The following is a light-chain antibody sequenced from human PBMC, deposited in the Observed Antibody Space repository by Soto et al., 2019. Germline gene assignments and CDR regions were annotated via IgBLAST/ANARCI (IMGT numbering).Light chain of an antibody. V-gene: IGLV2-14*02. J-gene: IGLJ3*02. CDR1: SSNVGSYNL. CDR2: EVS. Sequence: QSVLTQPASVSGSPGQSITISCTGTSSNVGSYNLVSWYQQHPGKAPKLMIYEVSKRPSGVSNRFSGSKSGYTASLTVSGLQTEDAAFYYCSSSAGIYHYLVFGGRTKVTV. CDR3: SSSAGIYHYLV.